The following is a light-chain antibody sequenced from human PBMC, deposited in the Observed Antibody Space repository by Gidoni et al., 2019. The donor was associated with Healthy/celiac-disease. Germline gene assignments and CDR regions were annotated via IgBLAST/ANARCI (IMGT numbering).Light chain of an antibody. CDR3: QQYNSYSGT. CDR1: QSISPW. Sequence: DIQMTPSPSTLSASVGDTVTITCRASQSISPWLAWYQQKPGKAPKLLIYDASSLESGVPSRFSGSGSGTEFTLTISSLQPDDFTTYYCQQYNSYSGTFGQGTKVEIK. V-gene: IGKV1-5*01. CDR2: DAS. J-gene: IGKJ1*01.